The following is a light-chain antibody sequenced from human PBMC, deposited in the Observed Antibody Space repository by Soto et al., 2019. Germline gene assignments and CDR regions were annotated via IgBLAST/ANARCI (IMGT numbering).Light chain of an antibody. V-gene: IGKV3-20*01. CDR2: GAS. J-gene: IGKJ1*01. CDR3: QQYGSSRT. Sequence: EIVLTQSPGTLSLSPGERATLSCRASQSVSSSYLAWYQQKPGQAPRPLIYGASSRATGIPDRFSGSGSGTDFTLTISRLEPEDFAVYYCQQYGSSRTFGQGTKV. CDR1: QSVSSSY.